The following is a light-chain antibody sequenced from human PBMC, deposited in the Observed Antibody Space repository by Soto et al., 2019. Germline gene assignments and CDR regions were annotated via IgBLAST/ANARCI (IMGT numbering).Light chain of an antibody. CDR1: RGIGNA. CDR3: QQYNTYVT. V-gene: IGKV1-27*01. Sequence: DIQMTQSPSSLSASVGDRVTITCRPSRGIGNALAWYQQKPGTVPKLLIHSASTLQSGVPSRFSGSGSGTEFTLTISSLQSDDFATYYCQQYNTYVTFGGGTKVDI. CDR2: SAS. J-gene: IGKJ4*01.